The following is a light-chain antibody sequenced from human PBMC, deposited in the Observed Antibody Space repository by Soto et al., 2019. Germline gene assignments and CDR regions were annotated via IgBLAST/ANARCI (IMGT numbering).Light chain of an antibody. CDR3: QQYYTTPQT. CDR2: WAS. Sequence: DTVMTQSPDSLAVSLGERATINCKSSQSVLYSADNKNHLAWYQQKPGQPPKLLINWASTRESGVPDRFSGSGSGTDFTLTISSLQAEDAAVYYCQQYYTTPQTFGQGTKLEIK. J-gene: IGKJ2*01. CDR1: QSVLYSADNKNH. V-gene: IGKV4-1*01.